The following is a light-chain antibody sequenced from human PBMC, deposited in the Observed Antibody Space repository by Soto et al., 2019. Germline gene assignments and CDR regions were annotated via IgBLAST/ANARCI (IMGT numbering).Light chain of an antibody. CDR3: AAWDASLNGVV. Sequence: QSVLTQPPSASGTPGQRVTISCSGSRSNIGSNTVNWYQQLPGTAPKLLIYTNNQRPSGVPDRFSGSKSGTSASLAISGLQSEDEADYYCAAWDASLNGVVFGGGTKLTVL. J-gene: IGLJ2*01. V-gene: IGLV1-44*01. CDR2: TNN. CDR1: RSNIGSNT.